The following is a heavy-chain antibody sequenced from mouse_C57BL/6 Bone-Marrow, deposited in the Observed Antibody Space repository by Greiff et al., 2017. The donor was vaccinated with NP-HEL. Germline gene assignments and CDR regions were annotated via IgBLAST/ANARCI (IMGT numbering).Heavy chain of an antibody. CDR2: IDPENGDT. Sequence: EVQRVESGAELVRPGASVKLSCTASGFNIKDDYMHWVKQRPEQGLEWIGWIDPENGDTEYASKFQGKATITADTSSNTAYLQLSSLTSEDTAVYYCTPYYYGSSYRFAYWGQGTLVTVSA. CDR1: GFNIKDDY. D-gene: IGHD1-1*01. CDR3: TPYYYGSSYRFAY. V-gene: IGHV14-4*01. J-gene: IGHJ3*01.